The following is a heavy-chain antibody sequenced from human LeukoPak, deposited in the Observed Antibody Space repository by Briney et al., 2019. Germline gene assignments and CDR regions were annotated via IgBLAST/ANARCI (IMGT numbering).Heavy chain of an antibody. Sequence: KVSCKASGYTFTSYGISWVRQVPGKGLEWMGIIYPGDSDTRYSPSFQGQVTISADKSISTAYLHWSSLKASDTAMYYCARRDYSDSSGLNYYFDYWGQGTLVTVSS. D-gene: IGHD3-22*01. J-gene: IGHJ4*02. CDR3: ARRDYSDSSGLNYYFDY. V-gene: IGHV5-51*01. CDR2: IYPGDSDT. CDR1: GYTFTSYG.